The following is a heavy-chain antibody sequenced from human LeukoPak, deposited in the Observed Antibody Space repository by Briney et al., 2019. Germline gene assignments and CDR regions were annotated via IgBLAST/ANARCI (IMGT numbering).Heavy chain of an antibody. J-gene: IGHJ4*02. Sequence: KPSETLSLTCAVYGGSFSSYYWSWIRQPPGKGLEWIGYIYYSGSTDYNPSLKSRVTISVDTSKNQFSLKLSSVTAADTAVYYCARAGSMFGVVVFDYWGQGTLVTVSS. CDR1: GGSFSSYY. CDR3: ARAGSMFGVVVFDY. CDR2: IYYSGST. V-gene: IGHV4-59*01. D-gene: IGHD3-3*01.